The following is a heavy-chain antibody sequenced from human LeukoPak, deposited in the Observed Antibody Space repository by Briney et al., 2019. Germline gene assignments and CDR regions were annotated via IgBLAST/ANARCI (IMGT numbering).Heavy chain of an antibody. V-gene: IGHV3-30*02. D-gene: IGHD2-2*01. J-gene: IGHJ6*03. Sequence: PGGSLRLSCAASGFTFSSYGMHWVRQAPGKGLEWVAVIWYGGSNKYYADSVKGRFTISRDNSKNTLYLQMNSLRAEDTAVYYCAKDNSPIVLVPAAIGGVTTLLYYYMDVWGKGTTVTVSS. CDR2: IWYGGSNK. CDR1: GFTFSSYG. CDR3: AKDNSPIVLVPAAIGGVTTLLYYYMDV.